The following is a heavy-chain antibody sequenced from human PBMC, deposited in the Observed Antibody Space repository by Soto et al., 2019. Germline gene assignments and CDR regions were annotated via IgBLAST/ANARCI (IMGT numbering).Heavy chain of an antibody. Sequence: PSETLSLTCTVSGGSISSYYWSWIRQPPGKGLEWIGYIYYSGSTNYNPSLKSRVTISVDTSKNQFSLKLSSVTAADTAVYYCARHPYYDFWSGYKNNWFDPWGQGTLVTSPQ. CDR2: IYYSGST. J-gene: IGHJ5*02. D-gene: IGHD3-3*01. V-gene: IGHV4-59*08. CDR3: ARHPYYDFWSGYKNNWFDP. CDR1: GGSISSYY.